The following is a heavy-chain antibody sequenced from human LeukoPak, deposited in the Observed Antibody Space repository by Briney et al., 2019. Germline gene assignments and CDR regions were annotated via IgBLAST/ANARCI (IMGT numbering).Heavy chain of an antibody. J-gene: IGHJ4*02. Sequence: GGSLRLSCAASGLIVSNSYMNWVRQAPGKGLEWVSVIYYNGNTFYADSVMGRFTISRGNSKNTLYLQMNSLRAEDTAVYYCARDPNGNLHFDYWGQGTLVTVSS. CDR2: IYYNGNT. CDR3: ARDPNGNLHFDY. V-gene: IGHV3-53*01. CDR1: GLIVSNSY. D-gene: IGHD2-8*01.